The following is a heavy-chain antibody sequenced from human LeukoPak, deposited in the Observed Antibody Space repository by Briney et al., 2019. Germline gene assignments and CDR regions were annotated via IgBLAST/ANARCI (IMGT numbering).Heavy chain of an antibody. CDR3: AREVDCSSTSCYLFDY. CDR1: GGSISSSSYY. V-gene: IGHV4-39*07. Sequence: SETLSLTCTVSGGSISSSSYYWGWIRQPPGKGLEWIGSIYYSGSTYYNPSLKSRVTISVDTSKNQFSLKLSSVTAADTAVYYCAREVDCSSTSCYLFDYWGQGTLVTVSS. CDR2: IYYSGST. J-gene: IGHJ4*02. D-gene: IGHD2-2*01.